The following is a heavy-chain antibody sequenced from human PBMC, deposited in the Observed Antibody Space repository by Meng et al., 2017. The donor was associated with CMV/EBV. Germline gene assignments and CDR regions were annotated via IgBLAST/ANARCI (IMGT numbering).Heavy chain of an antibody. CDR3: AAEQYCSGGSCYGSSVGEGAFDI. V-gene: IGHV1-58*01. CDR2: IVVGSGNT. CDR1: GFTFTSSA. J-gene: IGHJ3*02. D-gene: IGHD2-15*01. Sequence: SVKVSCKASGFTFTSSAVQWVRQARGQRLEWIGWIVVGSGNTNYAQKFQERVTITRDMSTSTAYMELGSLRSEDTAVYYCAAEQYCSGGSCYGSSVGEGAFDIWGQGTMVTVSS.